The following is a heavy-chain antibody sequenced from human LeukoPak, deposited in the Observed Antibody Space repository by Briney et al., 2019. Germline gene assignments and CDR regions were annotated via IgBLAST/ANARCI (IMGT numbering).Heavy chain of an antibody. D-gene: IGHD3-3*01. V-gene: IGHV4-39*01. J-gene: IGHJ4*02. CDR3: ARPEAAGYYRT. CDR2: VYYSGNT. Sequence: SETLSLTCTVSGGSITSSSYYWGWIRQPPGTGPAWIGSVYYSGNTYYNPSLKSRVTISVDTSKNQFSLKLSSVTAADTAVYYCARPEAAGYYRTWGQGTLVTVSS. CDR1: GGSITSSSYY.